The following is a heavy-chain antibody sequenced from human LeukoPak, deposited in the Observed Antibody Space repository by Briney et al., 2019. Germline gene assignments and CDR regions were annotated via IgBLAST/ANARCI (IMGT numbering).Heavy chain of an antibody. CDR2: INHSGST. CDR3: ASDLVDY. V-gene: IGHV4-34*01. CDR1: GGSFSGYY. J-gene: IGHJ4*02. Sequence: SETLSLTCAVYGGSFSGYYWSWIRQPPGKGLEWIGEINHSGSTNYNPSPQSRVTISVDTSKNQFSLKLSSVTAADTAVYYCASDLVDYWGQGTLVTVSS.